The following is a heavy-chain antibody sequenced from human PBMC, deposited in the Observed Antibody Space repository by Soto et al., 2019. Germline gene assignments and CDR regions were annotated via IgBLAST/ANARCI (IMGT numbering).Heavy chain of an antibody. Sequence: ASVKVSCKVSGYTLTELSMHLVRQAPGKGLEWMGGFDPEDGETIYAQKFQGRVTMTEDTSTDTAYMELSSLRSEDTAVYYCATLLRITMIVVDTPDYGMEVWGQGTTVTVSS. J-gene: IGHJ6*02. D-gene: IGHD3-22*01. CDR3: ATLLRITMIVVDTPDYGMEV. CDR2: FDPEDGET. V-gene: IGHV1-24*01. CDR1: GYTLTELS.